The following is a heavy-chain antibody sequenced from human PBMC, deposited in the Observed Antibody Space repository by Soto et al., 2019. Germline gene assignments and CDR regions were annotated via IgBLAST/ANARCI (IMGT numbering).Heavy chain of an antibody. CDR1: GYTFTSYD. CDR2: INPNRFNT. CDR3: SRGPDYSSAWYGFSI. D-gene: IGHD6-19*01. V-gene: IGHV1-8*01. J-gene: IGHJ4*02. Sequence: ASVKVSCKASGYTFTSYDINLVRQATGQVLELIVWINPNRFNTCYWQKFQGRLTITRNTSIVTGYIELISLISEDAAVCYCSRGPDYSSAWYGFSIWGQGTLVTVSS.